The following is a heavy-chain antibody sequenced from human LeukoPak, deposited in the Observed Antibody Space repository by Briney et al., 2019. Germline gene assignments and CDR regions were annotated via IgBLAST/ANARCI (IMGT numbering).Heavy chain of an antibody. CDR1: GYTFTGYY. CDR2: INPNSGGT. J-gene: IGHJ4*02. Sequence: ASVKVSCKASGYTFTGYYMHWVRQAPGQGPEWMGWINPNSGGTNYAQKFQGRVTMTRDTSISTAYMELSRLRSDDTAVYYCAILPGYCSSTSCYAKGGFDYWGQGTLVTVSS. CDR3: AILPGYCSSTSCYAKGGFDY. D-gene: IGHD2-2*03. V-gene: IGHV1-2*02.